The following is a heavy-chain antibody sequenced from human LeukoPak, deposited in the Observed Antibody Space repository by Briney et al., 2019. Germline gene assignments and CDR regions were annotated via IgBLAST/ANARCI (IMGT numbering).Heavy chain of an antibody. CDR2: ISSFSRYI. V-gene: IGHV3-21*01. J-gene: IGHJ4*02. D-gene: IGHD1-1*01. Sequence: GGSLRLSCAASGFTFSSYSMNWVRQAPGKGLEWVSSISSFSRYIYYADSVKGRFTISRDNVRNSLYLQMNSLRVEDTAVYYCARTRAGIQAGFDYWGQGTLVTVSS. CDR3: ARTRAGIQAGFDY. CDR1: GFTFSSYS.